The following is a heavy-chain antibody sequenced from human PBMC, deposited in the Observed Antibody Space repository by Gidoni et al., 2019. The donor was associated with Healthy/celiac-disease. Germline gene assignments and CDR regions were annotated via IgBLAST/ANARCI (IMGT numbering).Heavy chain of an antibody. CDR1: GFTFSRYS. D-gene: IGHD6-6*01. V-gene: IGHV3-48*01. CDR2: ISSSTSII. J-gene: IGHJ6*02. CDR3: AREGQLATRLGYYGMDV. Sequence: EVQLVESGGGLVQPGGSLRLSCAASGFTFSRYSMNWVRQAPWKGLEWVSYISSSTSIISYADSVKGRFTISRDNAKNSLYLQMNSLRAEDTAVYYCAREGQLATRLGYYGMDVWGQGTTVTVSS.